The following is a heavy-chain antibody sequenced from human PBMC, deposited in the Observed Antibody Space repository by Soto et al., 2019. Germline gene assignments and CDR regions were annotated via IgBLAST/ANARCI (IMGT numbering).Heavy chain of an antibody. V-gene: IGHV3-30-3*01. CDR2: ISYDGSDK. CDR1: GFTFSSYA. J-gene: IGHJ4*02. CDR3: ARDYYKYYDSSGYYRSPAY. D-gene: IGHD3-22*01. Sequence: GGSLRLSCEASGFTFSSYAMHWVRQAPGKGLEWVALISYDGSDKDYADSVKGRFTISRDNSRNTLFLQMNSLRAEDTAVYYCARDYYKYYDSSGYYRSPAYWGQGTLVTVSS.